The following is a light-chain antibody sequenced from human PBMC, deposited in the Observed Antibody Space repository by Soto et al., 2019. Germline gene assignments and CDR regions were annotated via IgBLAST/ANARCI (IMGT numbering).Light chain of an antibody. CDR3: SSYTSSSTLEV. CDR2: DAS. J-gene: IGLJ1*01. V-gene: IGLV2-14*01. Sequence: QSALTQPASVSGSPGQSITISCTGTSSDDGGYNYVSWYQQHPGKAPKLMIYDASNRPSGVSNRFSGSKSGNTASLTISGLQAEDEADYYCSSYTSSSTLEVFGTGTKVTVL. CDR1: SSDDGGYNY.